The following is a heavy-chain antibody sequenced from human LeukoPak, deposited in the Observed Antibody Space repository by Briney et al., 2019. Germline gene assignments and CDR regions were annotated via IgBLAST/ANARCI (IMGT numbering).Heavy chain of an antibody. V-gene: IGHV3-48*04. CDR1: GFTFSSYS. J-gene: IGHJ6*02. CDR2: ISTGSSTI. CDR3: ARVAHFDRGMDV. Sequence: QPGGSLRLSCAASGFTFSSYSMKWVRQAPGKGLDWLSYISTGSSTIYYADSVKGRFTISRDNTKKTLYLEINSLRAEDTAVYFCARVAHFDRGMDVWGQGTTVTVSS. D-gene: IGHD3-9*01.